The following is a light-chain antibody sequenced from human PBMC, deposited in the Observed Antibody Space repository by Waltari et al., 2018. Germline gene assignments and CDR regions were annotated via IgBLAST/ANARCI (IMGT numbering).Light chain of an antibody. CDR2: AAS. Sequence: DIHMTQSPSSLSASVRNRVSITCRASQTINKYLNWYQQKPGETPKLLIYAASSLQSGVPSRFSGSGSGTDFTLTISSLQPEDFATYYCQHSYNPPLSFGGGTKVEVK. V-gene: IGKV1-39*01. CDR3: QHSYNPPLS. J-gene: IGKJ4*01. CDR1: QTINKY.